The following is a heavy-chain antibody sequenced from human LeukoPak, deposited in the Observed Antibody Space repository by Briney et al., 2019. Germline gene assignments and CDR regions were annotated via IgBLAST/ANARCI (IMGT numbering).Heavy chain of an antibody. CDR3: ATGDFLSGSYYAFDP. CDR1: GYTFTGYY. V-gene: IGHV1-2*02. Sequence: ASVKVSCKASGYTFTGYYMHWVRQAPGHGLEWMGWINPNSGGTNYAQKFQGRVTMTRDTSISTAYMELSRLRSDDTAVYYCATGDFLSGSYYAFDPWGQGTLVTVSS. CDR2: INPNSGGT. J-gene: IGHJ5*02. D-gene: IGHD1-26*01.